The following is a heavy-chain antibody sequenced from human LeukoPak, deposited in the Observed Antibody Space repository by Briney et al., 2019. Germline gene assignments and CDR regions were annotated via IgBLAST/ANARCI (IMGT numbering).Heavy chain of an antibody. CDR2: IYYSGST. Sequence: TSETLSLTCTVSGGSISSSSYYWGWIRQPPGKGLEWIGSIYYSGSTYYNPSLKSRVTISVDTSKNQFSLKLSSVTAADTAVYYCARLWPTYYDFWSGYPWYPFDPWGQGTLVTVSS. CDR1: GGSISSSSYY. D-gene: IGHD3-3*01. J-gene: IGHJ5*02. V-gene: IGHV4-39*01. CDR3: ARLWPTYYDFWSGYPWYPFDP.